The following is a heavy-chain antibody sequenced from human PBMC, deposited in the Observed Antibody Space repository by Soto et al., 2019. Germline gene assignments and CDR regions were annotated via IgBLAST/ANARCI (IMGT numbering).Heavy chain of an antibody. J-gene: IGHJ4*02. Sequence: ASVKVSCKASGGTFSSYTISWVRQAPGQGLEWMGRIIPILGIANYAQKFQGRVTITADKSTSTAYMELSSLRSEDTAVYYCARVNGRQLPSPQYFDYWGQGTLVTVSS. CDR2: IIPILGIA. V-gene: IGHV1-69*02. CDR1: GGTFSSYT. D-gene: IGHD6-6*01. CDR3: ARVNGRQLPSPQYFDY.